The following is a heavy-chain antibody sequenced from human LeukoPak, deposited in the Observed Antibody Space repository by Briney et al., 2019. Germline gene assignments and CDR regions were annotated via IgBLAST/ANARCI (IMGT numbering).Heavy chain of an antibody. V-gene: IGHV3-30*18. Sequence: GGSLRLSCAASGFTFSSYGMHWVRQAPGKGLEWVAVISYDGSNKYYADSVKGRFTISRDNSKNTLYLQMNSLRAEDTAIYYCAKVVYDSGSYYFDYWGQGTLVTVSS. J-gene: IGHJ4*02. CDR2: ISYDGSNK. CDR1: GFTFSSYG. D-gene: IGHD3-10*01. CDR3: AKVVYDSGSYYFDY.